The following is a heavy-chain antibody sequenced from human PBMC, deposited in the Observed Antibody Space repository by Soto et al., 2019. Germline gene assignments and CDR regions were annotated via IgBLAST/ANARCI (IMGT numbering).Heavy chain of an antibody. D-gene: IGHD5-12*01. CDR1: GSTFSNYA. CDR3: AGGGYSGSHYDYYYYGLDV. CDR2: IIPIFGTA. Sequence: QVQLVQSGAEVKKPGSSVKVSCKASGSTFSNYALTWVRQAPGHGLEWMGGIIPIFGTANYAQKFQGRVTITADKSTSTAYMELGSLRSEDTAVYFCAGGGYSGSHYDYYYYGLDVWGQGTTVTVSS. V-gene: IGHV1-69*06. J-gene: IGHJ6*02.